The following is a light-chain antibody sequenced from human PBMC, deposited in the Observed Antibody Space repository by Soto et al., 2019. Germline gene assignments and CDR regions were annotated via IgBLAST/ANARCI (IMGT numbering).Light chain of an antibody. CDR2: GAY. Sequence: MLKLSPGTLSLSPGQRANLSFSTSPTMITPYLSWYQQKPGQAPRLLIHGAYTRAPGIPDRFSGSGSGTDFTLTINRVEPEDSAVYYCLQYGRSPTFGPGTKVDNK. J-gene: IGKJ3*01. V-gene: IGKV3-20*01. CDR3: LQYGRSPT. CDR1: PTMITPY.